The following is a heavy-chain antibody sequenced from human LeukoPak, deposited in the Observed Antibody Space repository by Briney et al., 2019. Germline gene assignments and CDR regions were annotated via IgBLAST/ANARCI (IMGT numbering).Heavy chain of an antibody. V-gene: IGHV3-23*01. CDR1: GFTFSSYA. CDR3: AKKVVVGATSPYSDFQD. J-gene: IGHJ1*01. Sequence: RPGGSLRLSCAASGFTFSSYAMHWVRQAPGKGLEWVSAISGSGVTTHYAGSVKGRFSISRDNSKNTLYLQMNSLRAEDTALYYCAKKVVVGATSPYSDFQDWGQGTLVTVSS. D-gene: IGHD1-26*01. CDR2: ISGSGVTT.